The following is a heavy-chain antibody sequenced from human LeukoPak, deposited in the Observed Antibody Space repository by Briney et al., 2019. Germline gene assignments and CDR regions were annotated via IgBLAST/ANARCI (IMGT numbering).Heavy chain of an antibody. CDR3: ARGGRWELLLLFDY. CDR1: GGSISSHY. CDR2: IYYSGST. Sequence: SETLSLTCTVSGGSISSHYWSWIRQPPGKGLEWIGYIYYSGSTNYNPSLKSRVTISVDTSKNQFSLKLSSVTAADTAVYYCARGGRWELLLLFDYWGQGTLVTVSS. D-gene: IGHD1-26*01. V-gene: IGHV4-59*11. J-gene: IGHJ4*02.